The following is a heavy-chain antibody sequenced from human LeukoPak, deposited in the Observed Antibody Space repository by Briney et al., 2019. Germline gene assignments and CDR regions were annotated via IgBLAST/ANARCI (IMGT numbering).Heavy chain of an antibody. J-gene: IGHJ5*02. V-gene: IGHV4-34*01. CDR3: ARRAYYDFWSGLYNWFDP. CDR1: GGSFSGYY. Sequence: SETLSLTCAVYGGSFSGYYWSWIRQPPGKGLEWIGEINHSGSTNYNPSLKSRVTISVDTSKNQFSLKLSSVTAADTAVYCCARRAYYDFWSGLYNWFDPWGQGTLVTVSS. D-gene: IGHD3-3*01. CDR2: INHSGST.